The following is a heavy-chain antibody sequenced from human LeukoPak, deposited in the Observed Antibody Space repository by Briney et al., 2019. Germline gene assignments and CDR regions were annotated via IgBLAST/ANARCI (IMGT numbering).Heavy chain of an antibody. Sequence: NPSETLSLTCAVYGGSFSGYYWSWIRQPAGKGLEWIGRIYTSGSTNYNPSLKSRVTMSVDTSKNQFSLKLGSVTAADTAVYYCARDSGAPNWSWFDPWGQGTLVTVSS. CDR3: ARDSGAPNWSWFDP. CDR1: GGSFSGYY. J-gene: IGHJ5*02. V-gene: IGHV4-4*07. CDR2: IYTSGST. D-gene: IGHD3-3*01.